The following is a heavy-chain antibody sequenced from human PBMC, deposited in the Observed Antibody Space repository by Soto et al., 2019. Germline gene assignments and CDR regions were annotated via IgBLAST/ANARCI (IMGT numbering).Heavy chain of an antibody. V-gene: IGHV3-7*01. J-gene: IGHJ6*02. CDR1: GISFSDYW. CDR3: ARGGGYSTGSLPRFYYYAMDV. CDR2: IKQDGSEK. D-gene: IGHD6-13*01. Sequence: SLSLYCVDSGISFSDYWMTWVRQAPGKGLEWVASIKQDGSEKSYVDSVEGRFTISRDNAKNSLYLQMDSLRVGHTAVYYCARGGGYSTGSLPRFYYYAMDVGGQGTTVTVSS.